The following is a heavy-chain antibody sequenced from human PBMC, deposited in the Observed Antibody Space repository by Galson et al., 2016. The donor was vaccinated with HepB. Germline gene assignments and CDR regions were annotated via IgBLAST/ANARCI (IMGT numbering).Heavy chain of an antibody. J-gene: IGHJ4*02. CDR1: GASIISRDW. V-gene: IGHV4-4*02. D-gene: IGHD1-26*01. CDR2: VYHSGTT. CDR3: ARQYTGSHLDY. Sequence: ETLSLACGVSGASIISRDWWTWVRQPPGKGLEWIGQVYHSGTTNYSPSLKSRATISVDNSKNQFPLLLISVTAADTAVYYCARQYTGSHLDYWGRGALVTVSS.